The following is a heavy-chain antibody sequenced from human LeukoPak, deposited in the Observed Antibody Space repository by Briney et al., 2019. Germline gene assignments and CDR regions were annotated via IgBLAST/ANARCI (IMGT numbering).Heavy chain of an antibody. CDR1: GGSISSYY. D-gene: IGHD6-13*01. CDR3: ARVLTYSSSSVSAFDI. Sequence: SETLSLTCTVSGGSISSYYWSWIRQPAGKGLEWIGRIYTSGSTNYNPSLKSRVTMSVDTSKNQFSLKLSSVTAADTAVYYCARVLTYSSSSVSAFDIWGQGTMVSVSS. J-gene: IGHJ3*02. CDR2: IYTSGST. V-gene: IGHV4-4*07.